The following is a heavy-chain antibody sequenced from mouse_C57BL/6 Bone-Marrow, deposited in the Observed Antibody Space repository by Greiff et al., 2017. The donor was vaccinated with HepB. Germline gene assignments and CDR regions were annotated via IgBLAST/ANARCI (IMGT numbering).Heavy chain of an antibody. CDR1: GYTFTDYY. CDR2: INPNNGGT. CDR3: ARAGRGFAY. J-gene: IGHJ3*01. V-gene: IGHV1-26*01. D-gene: IGHD3-3*01. Sequence: VQLQQSGPELVKPGASVKISCKASGYTFTDYYMYWVKQSHGKSLEWIGEINPNNGGTSYNQKFKGKVTLTVDKSSSTCYMELRSLTSEDSAVYYCARAGRGFAYWGQGTVVTVSA.